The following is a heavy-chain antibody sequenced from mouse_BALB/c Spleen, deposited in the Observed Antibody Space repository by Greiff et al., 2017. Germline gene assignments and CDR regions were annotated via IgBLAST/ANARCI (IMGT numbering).Heavy chain of an antibody. V-gene: IGHV1-18*01. D-gene: IGHD2-13*01. J-gene: IGHJ3*01. Sequence: EVQLQQSGPELVKPGASVKIPCKASGYTFTDYNMDWVKQSHGKSLEWIGDINPNNGGTIYNQKFKGKATVTVDKSSSTAYLELRSLTSEDTAVYYCRAFDWLFAYWGQGTLVTVSA. CDR3: RAFDWLFAY. CDR1: GYTFTDYN. CDR2: INPNNGGT.